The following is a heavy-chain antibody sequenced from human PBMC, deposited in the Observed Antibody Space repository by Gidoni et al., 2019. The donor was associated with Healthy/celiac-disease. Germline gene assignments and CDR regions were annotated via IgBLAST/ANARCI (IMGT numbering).Heavy chain of an antibody. CDR1: GFTFSSYA. Sequence: EVQLLESGGGLVQPGGSLRLSCAASGFTFSSYAMSWVRQAPGNGLEWVSAISGSGGSTDYADSVKGRFTISRDNSKNTLYLQMNSLRAEDTAVYYCAKGPLVGATEYYFDYWGQGTLVTVSS. D-gene: IGHD1-26*01. CDR3: AKGPLVGATEYYFDY. J-gene: IGHJ4*02. V-gene: IGHV3-23*01. CDR2: ISGSGGST.